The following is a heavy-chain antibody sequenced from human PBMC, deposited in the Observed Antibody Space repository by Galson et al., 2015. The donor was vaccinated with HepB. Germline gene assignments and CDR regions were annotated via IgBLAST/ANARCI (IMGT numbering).Heavy chain of an antibody. J-gene: IGHJ4*02. CDR2: IKQDGSEK. D-gene: IGHD3-16*01. Sequence: SLRLSCAASGFTFNNYWMSWVRQAPGKGLEWVANIKQDGSEKYYVDSVKGRFTILRDNSKNTLYLQMNSLRVEDTAVYYCAKGVRLGEIFYWGQGTLVTVSS. V-gene: IGHV3-7*03. CDR1: GFTFNNYW. CDR3: AKGVRLGEIFY.